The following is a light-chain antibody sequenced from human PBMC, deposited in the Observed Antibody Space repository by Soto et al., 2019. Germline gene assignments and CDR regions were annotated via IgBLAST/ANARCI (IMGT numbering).Light chain of an antibody. CDR3: QHFGGTTFT. J-gene: IGKJ5*01. V-gene: IGKV3-20*01. CDR1: QSVSSSY. CDR2: GAS. Sequence: EIVLTQSPGTLSLTPGERATFSCRSSQSVSSSYIAWYQQRPGQTPSLLIYGASTRATGIPDRFSGSGSGTHFTLTISRLEPGDFAVYYCQHFGGTTFTFGQGTRLEIK.